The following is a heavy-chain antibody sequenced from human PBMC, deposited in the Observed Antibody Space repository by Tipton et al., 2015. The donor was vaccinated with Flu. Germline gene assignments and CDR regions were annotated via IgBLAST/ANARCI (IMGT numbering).Heavy chain of an antibody. CDR1: GGSFSGYY. CDR2: INHSGST. Sequence: TLSLTCAVYGGSFSGYYWSWIRQPPGKGLEWIGEINHSGSTYYSPSLKSRVTISADTSNNRFSLRLSSVTAADTAMYYCTRSLRNSSGSPGYWGQGTLVTVS. D-gene: IGHD3-22*01. CDR3: TRSLRNSSGSPGY. V-gene: IGHV4-34*01. J-gene: IGHJ4*02.